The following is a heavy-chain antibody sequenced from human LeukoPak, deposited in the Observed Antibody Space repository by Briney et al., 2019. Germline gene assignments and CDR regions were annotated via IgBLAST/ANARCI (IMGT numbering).Heavy chain of an antibody. D-gene: IGHD6-13*01. CDR3: ARGGRGIAAAAQFDY. V-gene: IGHV4-39*07. CDR2: IYYSGST. CDR1: GGSISGSSYY. J-gene: IGHJ4*02. Sequence: SETLSLTCTVSGGSISGSSYYWGWIRQPPGKGLEWIGSIYYSGSTYYNPSLKSRVTISVDTSKNQFSLKLSSVTAADTAVYYCARGGRGIAAAAQFDYWGQGTLVTVSS.